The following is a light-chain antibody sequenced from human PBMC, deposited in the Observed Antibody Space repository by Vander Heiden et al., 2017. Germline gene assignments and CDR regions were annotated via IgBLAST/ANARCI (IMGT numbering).Light chain of an antibody. J-gene: IGKJ1*01. Sequence: IQLTQSPSSLSASVGDRVTLTCRASQAINSFVAWYQQKPGEAPRLLIYDAHTLQGGVPSRFGGSGSGTDFTLTISSLHPEDSATYYCQQFNTYPWTFGRGTKVEIK. CDR1: QAINSF. V-gene: IGKV1-9*01. CDR3: QQFNTYPWT. CDR2: DAH.